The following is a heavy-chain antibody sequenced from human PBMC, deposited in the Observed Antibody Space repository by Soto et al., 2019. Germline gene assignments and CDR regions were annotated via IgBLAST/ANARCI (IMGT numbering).Heavy chain of an antibody. CDR2: IIPIFGTA. J-gene: IGHJ4*02. CDR1: GGTFSSYA. Sequence: GASVKVSCKASGGTFSSYAISWVRQAPGQGLEWMGGIIPIFGTANYAQKFQGRVTITADESTSTAYMELSSLRSEDTAVYYCARDLIVGATPRYYYFDYWGQGTLVTVSS. D-gene: IGHD1-26*01. CDR3: ARDLIVGATPRYYYFDY. V-gene: IGHV1-69*13.